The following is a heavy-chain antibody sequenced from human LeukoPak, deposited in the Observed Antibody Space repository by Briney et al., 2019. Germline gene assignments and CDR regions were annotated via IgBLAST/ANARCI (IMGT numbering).Heavy chain of an antibody. V-gene: IGHV3-53*01. CDR3: ARGVEPLAANTLAY. CDR2: LYSDGNT. Sequence: GGSLRLSCAASGFTVITNDMAWVRQAPGKGLEWVSVLYSDGNTKYADSVQGRFTISKDNSKNTLYLEMNSLSPDDTAVYYCARGVEPLAANTLAYWGQGTLVTVSS. CDR1: GFTVITND. J-gene: IGHJ4*02. D-gene: IGHD1-14*01.